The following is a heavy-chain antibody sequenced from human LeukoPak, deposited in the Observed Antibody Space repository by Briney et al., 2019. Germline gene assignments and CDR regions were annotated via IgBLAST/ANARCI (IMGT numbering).Heavy chain of an antibody. CDR3: AEISTN. Sequence: GGSLGLSCAASGFTFSSHWMAWVRQAPGKGLEWVANINQDGSEKNYVDSVKGRFTISRDNAKNSLYLQMNSLRVEDTAVYYCAEISTNWGQGTRVTVSS. CDR1: GFTFSSHW. D-gene: IGHD2-15*01. J-gene: IGHJ3*01. V-gene: IGHV3-7*01. CDR2: INQDGSEK.